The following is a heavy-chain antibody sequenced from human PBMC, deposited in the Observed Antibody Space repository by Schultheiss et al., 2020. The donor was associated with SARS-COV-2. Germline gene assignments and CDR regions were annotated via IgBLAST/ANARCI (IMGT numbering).Heavy chain of an antibody. CDR1: GGSISSGGYS. Sequence: SQTLSLTCAVSGGSISSGGYSWSWIRQPPGKGLEWIGYIYHSGSTYYNPSLKSRVTISVDTSKNQFSLRLTSVTAADTAVYFCARSSRFDPWGQGTLVTVSS. CDR2: IYHSGST. J-gene: IGHJ5*02. CDR3: ARSSRFDP. V-gene: IGHV4-30-2*02.